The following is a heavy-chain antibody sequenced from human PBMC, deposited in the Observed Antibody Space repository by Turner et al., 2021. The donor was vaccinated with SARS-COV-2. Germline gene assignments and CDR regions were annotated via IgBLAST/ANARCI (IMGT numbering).Heavy chain of an antibody. CDR1: GFPLTTFC. CDR3: ARVGRPSSIDMWFDL. D-gene: IGHD2-15*01. CDR2: IRDDGSDE. V-gene: IGHV3-7*01. Sequence: EVHLLGSGGGLFLPGRSLRLSCAAAGFPLTTFCMNWVRQAPGKGLEWVASIRDDGSDEKYVDSVKGRFTISRDNAKNSLYLQMNSLRAEDRAVYYCARVGRPSSIDMWFDLWGQGTLVTVSS. J-gene: IGHJ5*02.